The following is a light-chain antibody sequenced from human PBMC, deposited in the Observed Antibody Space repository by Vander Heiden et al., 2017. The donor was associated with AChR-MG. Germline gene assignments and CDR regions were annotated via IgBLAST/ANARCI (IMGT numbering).Light chain of an antibody. V-gene: IGLV2-23*01. CDR3: CSYAGSSTWV. Sequence: SALTQPASVSGSPAQSITISCTGTSSDVGSYNLDSWDQQQPGKAPKLMIYEGSKRPSGVSNRFSGSKSGNTAHLTSSGLQAEDEADYYCCSYAGSSTWVFGGGTKLTVL. CDR2: EGS. J-gene: IGLJ3*02. CDR1: SSDVGSYNL.